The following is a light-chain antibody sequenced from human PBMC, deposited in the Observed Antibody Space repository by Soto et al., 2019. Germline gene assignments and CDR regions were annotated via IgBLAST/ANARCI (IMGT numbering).Light chain of an antibody. CDR1: SSDVGGYNY. V-gene: IGLV2-11*01. CDR3: CSYAGTYTYV. J-gene: IGLJ1*01. Sequence: QSALTQPRSVSGSPGQSVTISCTGTSSDVGGYNYVSWYQQHPGKTPKLMIYDVSKRPSGVPDRFSGSKSGNTASLTSSGLQGEDEADYYCCSYAGTYTYVFGTGTKLTVL. CDR2: DVS.